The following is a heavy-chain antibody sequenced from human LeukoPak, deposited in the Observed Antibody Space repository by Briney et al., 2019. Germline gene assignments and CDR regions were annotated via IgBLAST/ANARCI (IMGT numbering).Heavy chain of an antibody. J-gene: IGHJ4*02. Sequence: GGSLRLSCAASGLTDITNDMPCLRQAPGKGLEWVSVLCSDGNTKYADSVQGRFTISRDNSKNTLYLEMNSLSPDDTAVYYCARGAEPLAAKTLAYWGQGTLVTVSS. D-gene: IGHD1-14*01. CDR3: ARGAEPLAAKTLAY. CDR1: GLTDITND. V-gene: IGHV3-53*01. CDR2: LCSDGNT.